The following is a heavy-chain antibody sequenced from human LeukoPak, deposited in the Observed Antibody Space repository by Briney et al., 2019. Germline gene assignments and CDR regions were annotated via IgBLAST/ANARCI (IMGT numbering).Heavy chain of an antibody. CDR1: GFTFSSYG. D-gene: IGHD3-9*01. V-gene: IGHV3-23*01. Sequence: GRSLRLSCAASGFTFSSYGMHWVRQAPGKGLEWVSAISGSGGSTYYADSVKGRFTISRDNSKNTLYLQMNSLRAEDTAVYYCAKGGDILTGYYGGWFDPWGQGTLVTVSS. CDR2: ISGSGGST. J-gene: IGHJ5*02. CDR3: AKGGDILTGYYGGWFDP.